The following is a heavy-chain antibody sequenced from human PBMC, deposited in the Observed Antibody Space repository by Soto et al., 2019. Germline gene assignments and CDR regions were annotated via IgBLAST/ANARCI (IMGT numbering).Heavy chain of an antibody. J-gene: IGHJ6*02. CDR2: IYYSGST. D-gene: IGHD5-18*01. CDR1: GGSSSSSSYY. Sequence: SETLSLTCTVSGGSSSSSSYYWGWIRQPPGKGLEWIGSIYYSGSTYYNPSLKSRVTISVDTSKNQFSLKLSSVTAADTAVYYCASGKSGYSYIAYYGMDVWGQGTTVTVSS. V-gene: IGHV4-39*01. CDR3: ASGKSGYSYIAYYGMDV.